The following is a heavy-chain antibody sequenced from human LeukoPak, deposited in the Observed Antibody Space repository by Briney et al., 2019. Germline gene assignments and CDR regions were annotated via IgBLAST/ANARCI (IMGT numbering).Heavy chain of an antibody. D-gene: IGHD3-10*01. Sequence: GGSLRLSCAGSGFTFSNCAMSWVRQAPGKGLEWVSSISGSGGTTYYADSVKGRFTISRDNSKKTLYLQMNSLRAEDTAVYHCAKGFYGSGSSDYWGQGILVTVSS. CDR2: ISGSGGTT. CDR1: GFTFSNCA. J-gene: IGHJ4*02. V-gene: IGHV3-23*01. CDR3: AKGFYGSGSSDY.